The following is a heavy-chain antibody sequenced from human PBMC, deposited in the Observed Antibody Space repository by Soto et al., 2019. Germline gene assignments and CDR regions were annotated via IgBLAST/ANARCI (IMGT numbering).Heavy chain of an antibody. V-gene: IGHV5-51*01. CDR3: ARQGYSYESYYYYGMYV. D-gene: IGHD5-18*01. CDR1: PGSHTPYV. J-gene: IGHJ6*02. CDR2: IYPVDSDT. Sequence: RREAVNVSWAGSPGSHTPYVTGCVRQSPEKGLEWTGIIYPVDSDTRHSPSFQGQVTISADNSISTAYLQWSSLKASDTAMYYCARQGYSYESYYYYGMYVWGQRTTVTVSS.